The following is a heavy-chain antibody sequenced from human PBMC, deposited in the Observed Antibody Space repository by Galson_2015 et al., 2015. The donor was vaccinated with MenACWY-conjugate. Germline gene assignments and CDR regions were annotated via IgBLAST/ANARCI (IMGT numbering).Heavy chain of an antibody. Sequence: SLRLSCAASGFTFSSDWMHWVRQAPGKGPVWVSSINSDGSNTNYADSVKGRFTISRNNGKNTLSLQMNSLRAEDTAVYYCARDPAEWQQPFDSWGQGTLVTVSS. J-gene: IGHJ4*02. V-gene: IGHV3-74*01. CDR3: ARDPAEWQQPFDS. CDR1: GFTFSSDW. D-gene: IGHD6-13*01. CDR2: INSDGSNT.